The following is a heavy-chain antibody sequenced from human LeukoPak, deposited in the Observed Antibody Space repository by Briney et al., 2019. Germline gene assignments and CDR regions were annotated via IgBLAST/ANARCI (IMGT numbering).Heavy chain of an antibody. V-gene: IGHV4-30-4*08. CDR1: GDSISSSSYY. Sequence: TLSLTCTVSGDSISSSSYYWGWIRQPPGKGLEWIGYIYYSGSTYYNPSLKSRVTISVDTSKNQFSLKLSSVTAADTAVYYCARDSSGYGYFDYWGQGTLVTVSS. J-gene: IGHJ4*02. CDR3: ARDSSGYGYFDY. D-gene: IGHD6-19*01. CDR2: IYYSGST.